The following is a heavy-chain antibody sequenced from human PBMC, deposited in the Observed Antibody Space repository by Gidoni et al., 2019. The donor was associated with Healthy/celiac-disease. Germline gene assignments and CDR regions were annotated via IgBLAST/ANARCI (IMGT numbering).Heavy chain of an antibody. CDR2: IWYDGSNK. CDR1: GFTFSSYG. D-gene: IGHD4-17*01. J-gene: IGHJ6*03. Sequence: QVQLVESGGGVVQPGRSLRLSCAASGFTFSSYGMHWVRQAPGKGLEWVAVIWYDGSNKYYADSVKGRFTISRDNSKNTLYLQMNSLRAEDTAVYYCARLGVLWGDYVGYYYYYMDVWGKGTTVTVSS. CDR3: ARLGVLWGDYVGYYYYYMDV. V-gene: IGHV3-33*01.